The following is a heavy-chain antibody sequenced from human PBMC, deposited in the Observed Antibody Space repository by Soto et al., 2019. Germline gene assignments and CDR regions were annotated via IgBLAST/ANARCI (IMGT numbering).Heavy chain of an antibody. CDR3: ATPRAVYSNWFDP. Sequence: QLQLQESGPGLVKPSETLSLTCTVSAGSISSSSYYWGWIRQPPGKGLEWIGSIYYSGSTYYNPSLKSRVTISGDTSKNPFSLKLSSVTAADTAVYYCATPRAVYSNWFDPWGQGTLVTVSS. CDR1: AGSISSSSYY. V-gene: IGHV4-39*01. CDR2: IYYSGST. D-gene: IGHD4-4*01. J-gene: IGHJ5*02.